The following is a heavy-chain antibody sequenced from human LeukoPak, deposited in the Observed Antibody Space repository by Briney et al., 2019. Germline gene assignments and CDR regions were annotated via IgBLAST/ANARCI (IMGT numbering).Heavy chain of an antibody. CDR1: GFTFSSYG. CDR2: ISGSGGNT. Sequence: GGSLRLSCAASGFTFSSYGMSWVRQAPGKGLEWVSSISGSGGNTYYRDSVKGRFTISRDNSKNTLYLQMNSLRAEDTTLYYCAKDFGDSSGWFYFDYWGQGTLVTVSS. J-gene: IGHJ4*02. D-gene: IGHD6-19*01. CDR3: AKDFGDSSGWFYFDY. V-gene: IGHV3-23*01.